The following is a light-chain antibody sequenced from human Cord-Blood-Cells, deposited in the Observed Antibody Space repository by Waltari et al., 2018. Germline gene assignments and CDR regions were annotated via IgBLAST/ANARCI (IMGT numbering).Light chain of an antibody. Sequence: DIVMTQSPLSLPITPGEPASISCRSSQSLLHSNGYNYLDWYLQKPGQSPQLLIYLGSNRASGGPDRFSGSGSGTDFTLKISRVEAEDVGVYYCMQALQTPYTFGQGTKLEIK. CDR2: LGS. CDR3: MQALQTPYT. J-gene: IGKJ2*01. CDR1: QSLLHSNGYNY. V-gene: IGKV2-28*01.